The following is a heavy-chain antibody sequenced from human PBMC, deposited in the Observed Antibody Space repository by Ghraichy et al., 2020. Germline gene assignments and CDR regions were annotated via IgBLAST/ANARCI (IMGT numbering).Heavy chain of an antibody. Sequence: GESLNISCAASGFTFSSYSMNWVRQAPGKGLEWVSYISSSSSTIYYADSVKGRFTISRDNAKNSLYLQMNSLRAEDTAVYYCARETGEGDYWGQGTLVTVSS. CDR3: ARETGEGDY. V-gene: IGHV3-48*01. J-gene: IGHJ4*02. D-gene: IGHD7-27*01. CDR2: ISSSSSTI. CDR1: GFTFSSYS.